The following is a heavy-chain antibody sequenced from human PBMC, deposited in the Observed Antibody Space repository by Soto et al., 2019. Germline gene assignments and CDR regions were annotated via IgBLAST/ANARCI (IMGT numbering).Heavy chain of an antibody. D-gene: IGHD5-18*01. CDR1: GFGVSTFS. V-gene: IGHV3-23*01. CDR2: ISPSASDT. CDR3: AKGGYTFAYQ. J-gene: IGHJ4*02. Sequence: GGSLALPCSADGFGVSTFSMAWVRQPPGKGLEWVSAISPSASDTLYADSVKGRFTISRDNSQNTLFLQMTSLRVDDTAVYYFAKGGYTFAYQWGQGALVTVS.